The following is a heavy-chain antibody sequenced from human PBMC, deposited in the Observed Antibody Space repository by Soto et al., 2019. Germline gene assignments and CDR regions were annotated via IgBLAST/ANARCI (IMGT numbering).Heavy chain of an antibody. CDR1: GFTFSGYP. CDR2: ISSSGGST. Sequence: EVQLLESGGGLVQPGGSLRLSYAASGFTFSGYPMTWVRQAPGKGLEWVSTISSSGGSTYYADSVKGRFTISEDNSKNTVYLQMNSLRAEDTAVYYCAKSLRVWDYFDSWGQGTLVTVSS. CDR3: AKSLRVWDYFDS. J-gene: IGHJ4*02. V-gene: IGHV3-23*01. D-gene: IGHD3-10*01.